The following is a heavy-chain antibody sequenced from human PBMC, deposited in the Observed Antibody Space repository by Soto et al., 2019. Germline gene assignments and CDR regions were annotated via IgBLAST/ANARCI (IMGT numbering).Heavy chain of an antibody. V-gene: IGHV3-23*01. J-gene: IGHJ4*02. CDR1: VLTLSNYA. Sequence: SLRLACATSVLTLSNYAMGWVRQAPGGGLEWVSSMSGSSSTTYYADSVRGRFTISRDRSKNTLYLQMSSLRAEDTALYYCAKNQERELPRVIDFWGQGTLVTVSS. CDR3: AKNQERELPRVIDF. CDR2: MSGSSSTT. D-gene: IGHD1-7*01.